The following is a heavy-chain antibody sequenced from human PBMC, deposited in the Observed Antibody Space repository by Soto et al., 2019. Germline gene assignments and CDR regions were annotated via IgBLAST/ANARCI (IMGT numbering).Heavy chain of an antibody. V-gene: IGHV3-33*01. J-gene: IGHJ6*02. D-gene: IGHD3-10*01. CDR2: IWYDGSNK. CDR3: ASEKITMVRGVTVVGGMDF. Sequence: GGSLRLSCAASGFTFSSYGMHWVRQAPGKGLEWVAVIWYDGSNKYYADSVKGRFTISRDNSKNTLYLQMNSLRAENTAVYYCASEKITMVRGVTVVGGMDFWGQGTTVTVSS. CDR1: GFTFSSYG.